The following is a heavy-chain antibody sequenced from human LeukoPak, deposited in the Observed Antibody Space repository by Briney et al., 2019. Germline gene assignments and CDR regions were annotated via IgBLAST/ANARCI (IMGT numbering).Heavy chain of an antibody. Sequence: GGSLRLSCAASGFTFSSYWMHWVRQAPGKGLVWVSRINSDGSSTSYADSVKGRFTISRDNAKNTLYLQMNSLRAEDTAVYYCARDYYDSTQDAFDIWAKGQWSPSLQ. CDR3: ARDYYDSTQDAFDI. CDR2: INSDGSST. CDR1: GFTFSSYW. V-gene: IGHV3-74*01. D-gene: IGHD3-22*01. J-gene: IGHJ3*02.